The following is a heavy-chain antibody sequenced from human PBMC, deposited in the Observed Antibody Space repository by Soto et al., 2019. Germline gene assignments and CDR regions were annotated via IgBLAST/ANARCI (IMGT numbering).Heavy chain of an antibody. J-gene: IGHJ1*01. V-gene: IGHV3-9*01. Sequence: DVQLVESGGGLVQPGRSLRLSCAASGFTFDDYAMHWVRQAPGKGLEWVSGISWNSGSIGYADSVKGRFTISRDNAKNSLYLQMNGLRAEDTALYYCAKDTIAVAGTSRYFQHWGQGTLVTVSS. D-gene: IGHD6-19*01. CDR3: AKDTIAVAGTSRYFQH. CDR2: ISWNSGSI. CDR1: GFTFDDYA.